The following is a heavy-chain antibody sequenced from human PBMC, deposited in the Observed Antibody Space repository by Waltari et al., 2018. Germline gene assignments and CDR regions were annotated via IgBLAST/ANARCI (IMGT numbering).Heavy chain of an antibody. CDR1: GYSFTSYW. Sequence: EVQLVQSGAEVKKPGESLKISCKGSGYSFTSYWIGWVRQMPGKGLEWVGIIYPVDSVTRYSPSFQGQVTISADKSISTAYLQWSSLKASDTAMYYCARRAYDFWSGYYPNWYFDLWGRGTLVTVSS. D-gene: IGHD3-3*01. V-gene: IGHV5-51*01. CDR3: ARRAYDFWSGYYPNWYFDL. J-gene: IGHJ2*01. CDR2: IYPVDSVT.